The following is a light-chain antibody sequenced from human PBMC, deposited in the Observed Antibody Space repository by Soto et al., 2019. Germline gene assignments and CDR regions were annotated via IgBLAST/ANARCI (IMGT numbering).Light chain of an antibody. CDR1: NSDVGGYNY. CDR3: SSYTRSSTRV. Sequence: QSALTQPASVSGSPGQSITISCTGTNSDVGGYNYVSWYQQHPGKAPKLMIYEVSNRPSGVSNRFSGSKSGNTASLTISGLQAEDEADHYCSSYTRSSTRVFGGGTKLTVL. V-gene: IGLV2-14*01. CDR2: EVS. J-gene: IGLJ3*02.